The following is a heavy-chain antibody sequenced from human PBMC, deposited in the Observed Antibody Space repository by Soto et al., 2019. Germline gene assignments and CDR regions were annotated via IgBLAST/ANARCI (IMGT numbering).Heavy chain of an antibody. J-gene: IGHJ5*02. Sequence: ASVKVSCKASGYTFTSYDINWVRQATGQGLEWMGWMNPNSGNTGYAQKFQGRVTMTRNTSISTAYMELSSLRSEDTAVYYCARDEVRYYDSSGYTWGQGTLVTVSS. CDR3: ARDEVRYYDSSGYT. CDR1: GYTFTSYD. V-gene: IGHV1-8*01. D-gene: IGHD3-22*01. CDR2: MNPNSGNT.